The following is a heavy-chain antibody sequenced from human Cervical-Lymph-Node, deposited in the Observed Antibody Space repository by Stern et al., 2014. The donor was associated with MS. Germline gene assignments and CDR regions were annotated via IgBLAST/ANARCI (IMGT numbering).Heavy chain of an antibody. D-gene: IGHD4-17*01. CDR2: VYPGDSDS. V-gene: IGHV5-51*01. J-gene: IGHJ4*02. CDR1: GYSFTANW. Sequence: VQLVQSGAEVKKPGESLKISCKGSGYSFTANWIAWVRQMPGKGLAWMWIVYPGDSDSRYSPSSQGKVTISADKSISTAYLQWGSLKASDTAMYYCARDYGDYAFDYWGQGTLVTVSS. CDR3: ARDYGDYAFDY.